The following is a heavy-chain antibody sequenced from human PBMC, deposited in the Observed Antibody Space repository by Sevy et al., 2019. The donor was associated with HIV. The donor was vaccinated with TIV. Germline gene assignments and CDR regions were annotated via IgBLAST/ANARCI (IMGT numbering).Heavy chain of an antibody. D-gene: IGHD5-12*01. J-gene: IGHJ6*02. Sequence: GGSLRLSCAASGFTFNSYWMSWVRQAPGKGLEWVANIKQDGSEKYYVDSVKGRFTISRDNSQNSLYLQMNTLRAEDTAEYYCAREGRPYDTNYYYYGMDVWGQGTTVTVSS. CDR1: GFTFNSYW. CDR2: IKQDGSEK. V-gene: IGHV3-7*01. CDR3: AREGRPYDTNYYYYGMDV.